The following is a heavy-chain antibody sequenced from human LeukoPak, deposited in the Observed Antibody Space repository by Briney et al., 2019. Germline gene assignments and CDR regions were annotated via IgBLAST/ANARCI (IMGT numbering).Heavy chain of an antibody. V-gene: IGHV3-23*01. CDR1: GFTFNSYA. CDR2: ISGSGGST. D-gene: IGHD4-17*01. Sequence: GGSLRLSCAASGFTFNSYAMSWVRQAPGKGLEWVSSISGSGGSTYYADSVTGRFTISRDNSKNTLYLQMNSLRDEDTAVYYCAREDGGDYWFDYWGQGTLVTVSS. CDR3: AREDGGDYWFDY. J-gene: IGHJ4*02.